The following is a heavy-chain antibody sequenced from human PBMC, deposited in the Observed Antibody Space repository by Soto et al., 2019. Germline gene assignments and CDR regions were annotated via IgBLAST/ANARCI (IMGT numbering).Heavy chain of an antibody. Sequence: EVQVLESGGGLVQPGGSLRLSCAGSGFTFINYAMNWVRQAPGKGLEWVSSISGGGDAAFFPDSVRGRFTISRDNSKNTVTLQMNSLGVDXXXXXXXXRKILGSTTRPNYWYFDLWGRGTLVTVSS. CDR2: ISGGGDAA. V-gene: IGHV3-23*01. CDR3: XRKILGSTTRPNYWYFDL. CDR1: GFTFINYA. D-gene: IGHD7-27*01. J-gene: IGHJ2*01.